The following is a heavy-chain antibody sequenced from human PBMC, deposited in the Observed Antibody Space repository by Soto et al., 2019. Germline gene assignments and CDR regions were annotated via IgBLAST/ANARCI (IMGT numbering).Heavy chain of an antibody. CDR3: AKPREQLVPREFVN. D-gene: IGHD6-6*01. CDR2: ISYDGSNK. Sequence: VGSLRLSCAASGFTFSSYGMHWVRQAPGKGLEWVAVISYDGSNKYYADSVKGRFTISRDNSKNTLYLQMNSLRAEDTAVYYCAKPREQLVPREFVNWGQGTLVTVSS. V-gene: IGHV3-30*18. CDR1: GFTFSSYG. J-gene: IGHJ4*02.